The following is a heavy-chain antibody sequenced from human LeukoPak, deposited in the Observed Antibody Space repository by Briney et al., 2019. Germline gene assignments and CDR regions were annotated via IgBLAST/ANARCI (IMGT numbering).Heavy chain of an antibody. CDR3: ARDSIAAAGTGPYGMGV. J-gene: IGHJ6*04. V-gene: IGHV1-69*06. CDR1: GGTFSSYA. CDR2: IIPIFGTA. D-gene: IGHD6-13*01. Sequence: GASVKVSCKASGGTFSSYAISWVRQAPGQGLEWMGGIIPIFGTANYAQKFQGRVTITADKSTSTAYMELSSLRSEDTAVYYCARDSIAAAGTGPYGMGVWGKGATVTVSS.